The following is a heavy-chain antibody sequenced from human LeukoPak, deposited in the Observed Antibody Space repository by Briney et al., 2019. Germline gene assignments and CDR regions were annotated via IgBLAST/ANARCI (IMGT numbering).Heavy chain of an antibody. Sequence: SETLSLTCTVSGGSISSYYWSWIRQPAGEGLEWLGRIYTSGSTNYNPSLKSRVTMSVDPSKNQFSLKQNSVTAADTAVYYCARSRSSVWFPFDYWGQGTLVTVSS. D-gene: IGHD6-19*01. CDR3: ARSRSSVWFPFDY. CDR1: GGSISSYY. V-gene: IGHV4-4*07. CDR2: IYTSGST. J-gene: IGHJ4*02.